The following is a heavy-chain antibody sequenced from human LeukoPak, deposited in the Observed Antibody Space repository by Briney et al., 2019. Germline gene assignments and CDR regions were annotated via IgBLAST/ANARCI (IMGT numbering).Heavy chain of an antibody. J-gene: IGHJ3*02. CDR3: ARGSGSYYAFDI. CDR2: TYYRSKRFS. V-gene: IGHV6-1*01. Sequence: SQTLSLTCAISGDSVSSNSATWNWIRQSPSRGLEWLGRTYYRSKRFSDYAVSVKSRTTFNPDTSKNQLSLQLNSVTPEDTAVYYCARGSGSYYAFDIWGQGTMVTVSS. CDR1: GDSVSSNSAT. D-gene: IGHD1-26*01.